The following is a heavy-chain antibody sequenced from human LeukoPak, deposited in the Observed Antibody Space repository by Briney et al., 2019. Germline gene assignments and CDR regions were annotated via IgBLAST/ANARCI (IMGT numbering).Heavy chain of an antibody. CDR3: ARELTYSGYDF. V-gene: IGHV1-2*02. CDR2: IKSNSGGT. Sequence: GASVKVSCKASGYTLTGYYMHWVRKAPGQGLEWLGWIKSNSGGTNYAEKFQGRVTITRDTSINTAYMELSRLRSDDTAVYYCARELTYSGYDFWGQGTLVTVSS. J-gene: IGHJ4*02. CDR1: GYTLTGYY. D-gene: IGHD5-12*01.